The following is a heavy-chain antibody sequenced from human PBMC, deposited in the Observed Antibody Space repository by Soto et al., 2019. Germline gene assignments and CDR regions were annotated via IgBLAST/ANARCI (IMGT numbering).Heavy chain of an antibody. CDR2: ISGSGGST. D-gene: IGHD6-13*01. CDR3: ATRAGLATRRFDY. CDR1: GFTFSSYA. V-gene: IGHV3-23*01. Sequence: EVQLLESGGGLVQPGGSLRLSCAASGFTFSSYAMSWVRQAPGKGLEWVSAISGSGGSTYYADSVKGRFTISRDNSKNTRYLQMNSLRAEDTAVYYCATRAGLATRRFDYWGQGTLVTVSS. J-gene: IGHJ4*02.